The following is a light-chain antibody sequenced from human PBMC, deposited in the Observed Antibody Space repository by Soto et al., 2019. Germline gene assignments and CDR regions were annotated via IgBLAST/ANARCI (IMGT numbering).Light chain of an antibody. V-gene: IGLV2-14*01. CDR2: EVS. J-gene: IGLJ1*01. CDR3: SSYTSSSTYV. CDR1: SSDVGGYKY. Sequence: QSALTQPASVSGSPGQSITISCTGTSSDVGGYKYVSWYQQHPGKAPKLMIYEVSTRPSGVSNRFSGSKSGNTASLTISGLQAEDEADYYCSSYTSSSTYVFGTGTKLTGL.